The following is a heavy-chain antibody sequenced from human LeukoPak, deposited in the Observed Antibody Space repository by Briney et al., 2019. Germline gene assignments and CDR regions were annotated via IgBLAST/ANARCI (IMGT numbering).Heavy chain of an antibody. Sequence: GGSLRLSCAVSGITLSNYGMSWVRQAPGKGLEWVAGISGSGGSTNYADSVKGRFTISRDNPKNTLYLQMNSLRAEDTAVYYCAKRLIVKKQQLVQGYDYWGQGTLVTVSS. CDR1: GITLSNYG. D-gene: IGHD6-13*01. J-gene: IGHJ4*02. CDR2: ISGSGGST. V-gene: IGHV3-23*01. CDR3: AKRLIVKKQQLVQGYDY.